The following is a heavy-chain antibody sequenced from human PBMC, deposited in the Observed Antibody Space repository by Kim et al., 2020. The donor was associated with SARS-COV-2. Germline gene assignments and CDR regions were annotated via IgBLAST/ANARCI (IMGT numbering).Heavy chain of an antibody. V-gene: IGHV4-34*01. Sequence: SETLSLTCAVYGGSFSGYYWSWIRQPPGKGLEWIGEINHSGSTNYNPSLKSRVTISVDTSKNQFSLKLSSVTAADTAVYYCARGDTAILPRRRNWFDPWGQGTLVTVSS. D-gene: IGHD5-18*01. CDR3: ARGDTAILPRRRNWFDP. J-gene: IGHJ5*02. CDR2: INHSGST. CDR1: GGSFSGYY.